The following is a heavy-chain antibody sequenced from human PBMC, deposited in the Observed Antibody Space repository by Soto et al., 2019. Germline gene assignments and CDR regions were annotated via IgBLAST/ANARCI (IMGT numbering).Heavy chain of an antibody. CDR3: ARDPSAPAPYYDFWSGYNYYFDY. CDR1: GFTFSSYA. Sequence: GGSLRLSCAASGFTFSSYAMHWVRQAPGKGLEWVAVISYDGSNKYYADSVKGRFTISRDNSKNTLSLQMSSLRAEDTAVYYCARDPSAPAPYYDFWSGYNYYFDYWGQGTLVTVSS. J-gene: IGHJ4*02. CDR2: ISYDGSNK. V-gene: IGHV3-30-3*01. D-gene: IGHD3-3*01.